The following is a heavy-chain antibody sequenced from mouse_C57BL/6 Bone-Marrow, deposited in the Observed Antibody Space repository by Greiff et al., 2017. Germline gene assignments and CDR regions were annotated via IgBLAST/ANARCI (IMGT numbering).Heavy chain of an antibody. D-gene: IGHD2-3*01. Sequence: EVQLQQSGAELVRPGASVKLSCTASGFNIKDDYIHWVKQRPEQGLEWIGWIDPEIGETEYASKFQGKAPITSDTSSNTAYLQLSSLTSEDTAVYYCSSFDGNYFDFWGQGTPLTVAS. CDR3: SSFDGNYFDF. J-gene: IGHJ2*01. V-gene: IGHV14-4*01. CDR1: GFNIKDDY. CDR2: IDPEIGET.